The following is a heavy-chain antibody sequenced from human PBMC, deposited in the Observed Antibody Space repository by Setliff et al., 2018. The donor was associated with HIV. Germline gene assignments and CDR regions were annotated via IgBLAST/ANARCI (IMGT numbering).Heavy chain of an antibody. CDR3: ASEAWTSYRSSSGYYYYYMDV. CDR2: INHSGGT. D-gene: IGHD6-6*01. Sequence: SETLSLTCAVSGGTFSLHYYTWIRQSPLRGLEWIGEINHSGGTRYNPSLESRVTMSLDSSRKQFSLRLISVTAADTAVYYCASEAWTSYRSSSGYYYYYMDVWGKGTTVTVSS. J-gene: IGHJ6*03. V-gene: IGHV4-34*01. CDR1: GGTFSLHY.